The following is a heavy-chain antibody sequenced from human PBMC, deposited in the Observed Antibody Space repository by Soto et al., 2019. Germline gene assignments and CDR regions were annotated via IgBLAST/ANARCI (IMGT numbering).Heavy chain of an antibody. CDR2: ISAYNGNT. J-gene: IGHJ6*02. CDR1: GYTFTSYG. V-gene: IGHV1-18*04. Sequence: QVQLVQSGAEVKKPGASVKVSCKASGYTFTSYGISWVRQAPGQGLEWMGWISAYNGNTNYAQKLQGRVTMTTDTSTSTAYMELRSLRSDDTAVYYCARANGVVVPAAIRGLGMDVWGQGTTVTVSS. CDR3: ARANGVVVPAAIRGLGMDV. D-gene: IGHD2-2*02.